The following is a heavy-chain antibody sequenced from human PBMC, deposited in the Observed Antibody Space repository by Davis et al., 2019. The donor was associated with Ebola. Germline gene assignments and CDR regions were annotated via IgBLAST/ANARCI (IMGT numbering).Heavy chain of an antibody. D-gene: IGHD6-6*01. Sequence: GESLKISCAASGFTFSSYAMHWVRQAPGKGLEWVAVISYDGSNKYYTDSVKGRFTISRDNSKNTLYLQMNSLRAEDTAVYYCATEYSSSSLVYYYGMDVWGQGTTVTVSS. CDR3: ATEYSSSSLVYYYGMDV. CDR1: GFTFSSYA. J-gene: IGHJ6*02. CDR2: ISYDGSNK. V-gene: IGHV3-30*14.